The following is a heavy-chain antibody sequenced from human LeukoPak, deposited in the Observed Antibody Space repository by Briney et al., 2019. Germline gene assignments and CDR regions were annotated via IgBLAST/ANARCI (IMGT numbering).Heavy chain of an antibody. Sequence: PSQTLSFTCAVSGGSISSSGYSWSWIRQPPGKGLEWIGYIYHSGSTYYNPSLKSRVTISVDRSKNQFSLKLSSVTAADTAVYYCARTTDYYDSSGYRIQDAFDIWGQGTMVTVSS. CDR1: GGSISSSGYS. CDR3: ARTTDYYDSSGYRIQDAFDI. V-gene: IGHV4-30-2*01. D-gene: IGHD3-22*01. CDR2: IYHSGST. J-gene: IGHJ3*02.